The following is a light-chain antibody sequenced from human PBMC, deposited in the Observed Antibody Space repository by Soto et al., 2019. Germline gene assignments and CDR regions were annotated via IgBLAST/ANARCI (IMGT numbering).Light chain of an antibody. J-gene: IGKJ1*01. CDR1: QTISSNY. CDR3: QQYATWT. Sequence: EIVLTQSPGTLSVSPGERATLSCRASQTISSNYLAWYQQKPGQAPSLLIYGTSSRATGIPDRFSGSGSGTAFTITISRLEHEDSAIYYCQQYATWTFGQGTKVEIK. CDR2: GTS. V-gene: IGKV3-20*01.